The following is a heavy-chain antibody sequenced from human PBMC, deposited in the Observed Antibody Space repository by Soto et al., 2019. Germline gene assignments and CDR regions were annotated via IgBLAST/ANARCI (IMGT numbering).Heavy chain of an antibody. J-gene: IGHJ6*02. CDR1: GGTFSNHA. D-gene: IGHD2-21*02. Sequence: VASVKVSCKASGGTFSNHAISWVRQAPGQGLEWVGGIIPMFPTADYAQRFQGRVTITADDSTTTVYMELSGLRSEDTAMYYCARDDATYCGGDCYRYFYYGMDVWGQGTTVTVSS. CDR2: IIPMFPTA. CDR3: ARDDATYCGGDCYRYFYYGMDV. V-gene: IGHV1-69*13.